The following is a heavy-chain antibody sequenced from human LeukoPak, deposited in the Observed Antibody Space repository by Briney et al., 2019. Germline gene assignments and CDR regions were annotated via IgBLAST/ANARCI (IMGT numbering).Heavy chain of an antibody. CDR2: ISSSSSYT. Sequence: GGSLRLSCAASGFTFGDYYMNWIRQAPGKGLEWVSYISSSSSYTNYADSVKGRFTISRDNAKNSLYLQMNSLRAEDTAVYYCARGGGYSYGAANFDYWGQGTLVTVSS. CDR3: ARGGGYSYGAANFDY. J-gene: IGHJ4*02. D-gene: IGHD5-18*01. V-gene: IGHV3-11*06. CDR1: GFTFGDYY.